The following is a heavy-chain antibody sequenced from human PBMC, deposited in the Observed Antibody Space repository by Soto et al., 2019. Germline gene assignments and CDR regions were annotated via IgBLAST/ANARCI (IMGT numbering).Heavy chain of an antibody. CDR2: IIPIFGTA. V-gene: IGHV1-69*13. D-gene: IGHD3-22*01. CDR1: GGTFSSYA. J-gene: IGHJ6*02. Sequence: ASVKVSCKASGGTFSSYAISWVRQAPGQGLEWMGGIIPIFGTANYAQKFQGRVTITADESTSTAYMELSSLRSEDTAVYYCARDKNNYYDSRAYYYYGMDVWGQGTTVTVSS. CDR3: ARDKNNYYDSRAYYYYGMDV.